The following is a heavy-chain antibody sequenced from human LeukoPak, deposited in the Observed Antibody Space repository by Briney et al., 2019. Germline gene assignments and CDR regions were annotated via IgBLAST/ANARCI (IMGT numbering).Heavy chain of an antibody. V-gene: IGHV1-18*01. CDR1: GGTFSSYA. J-gene: IGHJ4*02. CDR3: ARDKTGIFDWPY. CDR2: ISAYNGNT. Sequence: ASVKVSCKASGGTFSSYAISWVRQAPGQGLEWMGWISAYNGNTNYAQKLQGRVTMTTGTSTSAAYMELRSLRSDDTAVYYCARDKTGIFDWPYWGQGTLVTVSS. D-gene: IGHD3-9*01.